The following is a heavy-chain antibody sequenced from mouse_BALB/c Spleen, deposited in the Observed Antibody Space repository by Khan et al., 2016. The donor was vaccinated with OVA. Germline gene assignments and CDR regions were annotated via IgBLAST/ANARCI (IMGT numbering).Heavy chain of an antibody. CDR2: IWAGGST. CDR1: GFSLTSYG. CDR3: ARLEDI. Sequence: VELVESGPGLVAPSQSLSITCTVSGFSLTSYGVHWVRQPPGKGLEWLGVIWAGGSTNYNSALMYRLSISKDNSKSQVFLKINSLQTDDTAMYYCARLEDIWGQGTTLTVSS. J-gene: IGHJ2*01. D-gene: IGHD1-3*01. V-gene: IGHV2-9*02.